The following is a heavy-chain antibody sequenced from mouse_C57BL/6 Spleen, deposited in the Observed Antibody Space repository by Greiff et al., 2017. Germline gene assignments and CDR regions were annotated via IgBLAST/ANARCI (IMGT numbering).Heavy chain of an antibody. CDR1: GYTFTSYW. D-gene: IGHD1-3*01. CDR2: INPSTGYT. V-gene: IGHV1-7*01. Sequence: QVQLQQSGAELAKPGASVTLSCKASGYTFTSYWMHWVKQRPVHGLEWIGYINPSTGYTTYNQKFKGKATVTADKSSSTAYRQLSSLTYEDSAVYYCARSEDNLGWFAYWGQGTLVTVSA. J-gene: IGHJ3*01. CDR3: ARSEDNLGWFAY.